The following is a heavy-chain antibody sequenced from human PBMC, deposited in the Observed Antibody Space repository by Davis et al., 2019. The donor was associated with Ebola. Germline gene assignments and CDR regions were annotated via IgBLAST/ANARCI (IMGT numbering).Heavy chain of an antibody. V-gene: IGHV1-46*01. J-gene: IGHJ6*02. CDR3: AAIDYYGMDV. Sequence: AASVKVSCKASEYIFTNYYVHWVRQAPGQGLEWMGAIAPTGGSTIYAQKFQGRVTMTRDTSTSTVYMELRSLRSEDTAVYYCAAIDYYGMDVWGQGTTVTVSS. D-gene: IGHD2-2*01. CDR1: EYIFTNYY. CDR2: IAPTGGST.